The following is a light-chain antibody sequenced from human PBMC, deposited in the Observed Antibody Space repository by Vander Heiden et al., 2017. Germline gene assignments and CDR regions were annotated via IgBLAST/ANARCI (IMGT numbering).Light chain of an antibody. Sequence: QSVLTLPPSASGTPGQWVTISCSGSSSNIGSNTVNWYQQLPGTAPKLLIYSNNQRPSGVPDRFSGSKSGTSASLAISGLQSEDEADYYCAAWDDSLNGVVFGGGTKLTVL. J-gene: IGLJ2*01. CDR3: AAWDDSLNGVV. CDR2: SNN. V-gene: IGLV1-44*01. CDR1: SSNIGSNT.